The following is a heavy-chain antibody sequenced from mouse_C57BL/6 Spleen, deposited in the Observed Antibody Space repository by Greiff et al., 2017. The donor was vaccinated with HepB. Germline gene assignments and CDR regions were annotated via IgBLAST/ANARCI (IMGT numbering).Heavy chain of an antibody. J-gene: IGHJ4*01. CDR1: GYSITSGYY. V-gene: IGHV3-6*01. D-gene: IGHD4-1*01. CDR2: ISYDGSN. CDR3: ARGNWDYAMDY. Sequence: DVQLQESGPGLVKPSQSLSLTCSVTGYSITSGYYWNWIRQFPGNKLEWMGYISYDGSNNYNPSLKNRISITRDTSKNQFFLKLNSVTTEDTATYYCARGNWDYAMDYWGQGTSVTVSS.